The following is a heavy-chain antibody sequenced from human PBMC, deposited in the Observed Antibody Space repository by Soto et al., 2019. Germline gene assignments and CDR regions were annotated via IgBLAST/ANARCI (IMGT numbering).Heavy chain of an antibody. CDR3: AADQYDLQPYYYGMDV. CDR1: GFTFTSSA. V-gene: IGHV1-58*01. CDR2: IVVGSGNT. J-gene: IGHJ6*02. Sequence: GASVKVSCKASGFTFTSSAVQWVRQARGQRLEWIGWIVVGSGNTNYAQKFQERVTITRDMSTSTAYMELSSLRSEDTAVYYCAADQYDLQPYYYGMDVWGQANTVTVSS. D-gene: IGHD3-3*01.